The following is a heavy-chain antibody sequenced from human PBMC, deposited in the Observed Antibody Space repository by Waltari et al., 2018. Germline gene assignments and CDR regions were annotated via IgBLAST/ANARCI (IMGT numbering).Heavy chain of an antibody. V-gene: IGHV1-8*02. D-gene: IGHD5-12*01. J-gene: IGHJ5*02. CDR1: GYTFTTYE. CDR2: MNPKTGDT. Sequence: QVQLLQSGAEVKKPGASVKVSCQASGYTFTTYEINWVRQASGQGLEWMGWMNPKTGDTGFAQRVQGRVTMTSDTSSNTAYMELSTLTSEDTALYYCARGRNVYAGFDYNWFDPWGPGTLVTVSS. CDR3: ARGRNVYAGFDYNWFDP.